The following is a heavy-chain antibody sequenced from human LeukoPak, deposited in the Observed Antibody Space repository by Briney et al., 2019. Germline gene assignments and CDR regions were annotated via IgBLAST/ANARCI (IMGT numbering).Heavy chain of an antibody. D-gene: IGHD6-6*01. J-gene: IGHJ4*02. CDR3: ARGTRRSSSSSSRYWPY. CDR2: ISSSSSTI. Sequence: PGGSLRLSCAASGFTFSSYSMNWVRQAPGKGLEWVSYISSSSSTIYYADSVKGRFTISRDNAKNSLYLQMNRLRDEDTAVYYCARGTRRSSSSSSRYWPYWGQGTLVTVSS. CDR1: GFTFSSYS. V-gene: IGHV3-48*02.